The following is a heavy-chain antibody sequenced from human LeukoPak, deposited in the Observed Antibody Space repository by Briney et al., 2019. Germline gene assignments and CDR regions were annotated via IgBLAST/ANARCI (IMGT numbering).Heavy chain of an antibody. CDR3: ARHSGYSYGYACYYYYMDV. CDR2: IYYSGST. V-gene: IGHV4-39*01. CDR1: GASIGGSSHY. D-gene: IGHD5-18*01. J-gene: IGHJ6*03. Sequence: PSETLSLTCSVSGASIGGSSHYWAWIRQPPGKGPEWIGSIYYSGSTYYNPSLKSRVTISVDPSKNQFSLKLSSVTAADTAVYYCARHSGYSYGYACYYYYMDVWGKGTTVTVSS.